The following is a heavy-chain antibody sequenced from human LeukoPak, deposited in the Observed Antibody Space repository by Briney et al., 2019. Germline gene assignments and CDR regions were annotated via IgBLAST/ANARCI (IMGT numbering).Heavy chain of an antibody. CDR2: ITSSGGDT. CDR1: GFTFSNYA. D-gene: IGHD4-11*01. V-gene: IGHV3-23*01. CDR3: AKADYNDYAFDY. Sequence: PGGSLRLSCTASGFTFSNYAMSWVRQAPGKELVWVSAITSSGGDTYYADSVKGRFAFSRDNSKNTLYLQMTSLRPEDTAIYYCAKADYNDYAFDYWGQGTLVTVSS. J-gene: IGHJ4*02.